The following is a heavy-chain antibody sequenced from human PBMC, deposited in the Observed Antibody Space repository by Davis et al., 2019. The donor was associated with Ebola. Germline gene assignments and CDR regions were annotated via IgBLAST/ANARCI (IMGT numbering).Heavy chain of an antibody. V-gene: IGHV5-51*01. CDR1: GNSFTSHW. D-gene: IGHD2-8*02. CDR2: IYTGDSDT. J-gene: IGHJ3*02. CDR3: ASLRRTITGMDDSFDI. Sequence: GESLKISCKDSGNSFTSHWIGWVRQMPGKGLEWTGLIYTGDSDTRYSPSFRGQVTISADKSIKTAFLQWSSLKASDTAMYYCASLRRTITGMDDSFDIWGQGTMVTVSS.